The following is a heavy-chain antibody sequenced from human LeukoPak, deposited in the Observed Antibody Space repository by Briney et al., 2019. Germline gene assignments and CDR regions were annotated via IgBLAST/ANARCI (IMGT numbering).Heavy chain of an antibody. Sequence: GGSLRLSCAASGFTFSSYAMSWVRQAPGKGLEWVSAISGSGGSTYYADSVKGRFTISRDNSKITLYLQMNSLRAEDTAVYYCAKVHLNYGSGSYYEDYYFDYWGQGTLVTVSS. D-gene: IGHD3-10*01. V-gene: IGHV3-23*01. CDR2: ISGSGGST. CDR3: AKVHLNYGSGSYYEDYYFDY. J-gene: IGHJ4*02. CDR1: GFTFSSYA.